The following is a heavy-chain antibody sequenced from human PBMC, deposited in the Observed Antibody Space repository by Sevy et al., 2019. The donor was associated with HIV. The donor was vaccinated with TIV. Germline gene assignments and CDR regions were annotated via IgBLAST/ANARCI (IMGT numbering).Heavy chain of an antibody. Sequence: GGSLRLSCAASGFTFGSYWMHWVHQAPGKGLMWVSRINSDETSTRYADSVKGRFTVSRDNAKNALYLQMNSLRVEDTATYYCTRDGFYYDRSGYYNFDHWGQGSLVTVSS. J-gene: IGHJ4*02. V-gene: IGHV3-74*01. CDR1: GFTFGSYW. CDR2: INSDETST. CDR3: TRDGFYYDRSGYYNFDH. D-gene: IGHD3-22*01.